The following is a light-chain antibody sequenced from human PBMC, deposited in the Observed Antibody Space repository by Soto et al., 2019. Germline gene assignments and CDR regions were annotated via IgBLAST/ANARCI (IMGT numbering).Light chain of an antibody. Sequence: EIVLTQSPDTLSLSPGERATLSCRASQSVTSSYLAWYQQKPGQAPRLLIFAASNRATGSPARFSGSGSGTDFTLTINGLEPEDFAVYSCHQYGASPRTFGQGTKVEIK. CDR2: AAS. CDR3: HQYGASPRT. J-gene: IGKJ1*01. V-gene: IGKV3-20*01. CDR1: QSVTSSY.